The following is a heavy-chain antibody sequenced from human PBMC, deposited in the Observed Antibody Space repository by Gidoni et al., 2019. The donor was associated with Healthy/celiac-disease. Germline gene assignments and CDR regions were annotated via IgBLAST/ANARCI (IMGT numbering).Heavy chain of an antibody. D-gene: IGHD3-16*01. Sequence: EVQLVESGGGLVQPGGSLRLSCAASGFPFSSYWMHWVRQAPGKGLVWVSRISSDGSSTSYADSVKGRFTISRDNAKNTLYLQMNSLRAEDTAVYYCARDPTPLWGLDYWGQGTLVTVSS. CDR1: GFPFSSYW. CDR3: ARDPTPLWGLDY. CDR2: ISSDGSST. V-gene: IGHV3-74*01. J-gene: IGHJ4*02.